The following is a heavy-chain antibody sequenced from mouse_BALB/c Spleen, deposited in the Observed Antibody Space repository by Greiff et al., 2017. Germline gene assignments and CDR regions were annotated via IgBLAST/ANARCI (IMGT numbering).Heavy chain of an antibody. J-gene: IGHJ4*01. CDR1: GYTFTSYY. D-gene: IGHD4-1*01. CDR3: ARWDLYAMDY. CDR2: IYPGNVNT. Sequence: QVQLQQSGPELVKPGASVRISCKASGYTFTSYYIHWVKQRPGQGLEWIGWIYPGNVNTKYNEKFKGKATLTADKSSSTAYMQLSSLTSEDSAVYVCARWDLYAMDYWGQGTAVTVSS. V-gene: IGHV1S56*01.